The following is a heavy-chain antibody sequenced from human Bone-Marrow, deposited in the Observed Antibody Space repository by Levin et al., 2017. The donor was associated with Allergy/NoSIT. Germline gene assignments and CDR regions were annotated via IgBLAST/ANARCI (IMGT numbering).Heavy chain of an antibody. D-gene: IGHD3-9*01. V-gene: IGHV1-69*13. Sequence: ASVKVSCRASGDTFSTYAFTWVRQAPGQGLDYMGGIIPKFGTPHYAEKFRGRLTIAADESTSTVYMQLSSLRSDDTAVYYCARLADVLTGHAGFMDVWGKGTTVSVSS. CDR2: IIPKFGTP. CDR1: GDTFSTYA. J-gene: IGHJ6*03. CDR3: ARLADVLTGHAGFMDV.